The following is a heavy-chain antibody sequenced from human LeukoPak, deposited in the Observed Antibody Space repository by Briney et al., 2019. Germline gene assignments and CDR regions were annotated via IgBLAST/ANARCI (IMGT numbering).Heavy chain of an antibody. J-gene: IGHJ4*02. CDR2: ITKFGST. Sequence: SVKVSCKASGDTFSNYAISWVRLAPGQGPEWMGAITKFGSTNYAHNFVGRVTMTADKSTSTAFMELSSLKSDDTAVYYCARDRSGYGNYFDFWGQGTLVTVSS. CDR3: ARDRSGYGNYFDF. D-gene: IGHD5-18*01. CDR1: GDTFSNYA. V-gene: IGHV1-69*06.